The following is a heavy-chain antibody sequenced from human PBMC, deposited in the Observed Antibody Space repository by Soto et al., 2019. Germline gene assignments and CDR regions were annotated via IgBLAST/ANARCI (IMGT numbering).Heavy chain of an antibody. J-gene: IGHJ3*02. CDR1: GGSISSYS. D-gene: IGHD6-13*01. CDR3: ARDRDSSSWPEAFDI. Sequence: SETLSLTCTVSGGSISSYSWSWIRQPPGKGLEWIGYIYYSGSTNYNPSLKSRVTISVDTSKNQFSLKLSSVTAADTAVYYCARDRDSSSWPEAFDIWGQGTMVT. V-gene: IGHV4-59*01. CDR2: IYYSGST.